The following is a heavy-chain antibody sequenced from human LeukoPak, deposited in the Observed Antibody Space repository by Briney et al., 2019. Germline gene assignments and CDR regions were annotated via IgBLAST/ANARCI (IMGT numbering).Heavy chain of an antibody. CDR1: GFTFSSYA. Sequence: GGSLRLSCAASGFTFSSYAMSWVRQAPGKGLEWVSAFSGSGGGTYYADSVKGRFTISRDNSKNTLYLQMNSLRAEDTAVYYCAREDKYSSGWYRWEYYYYYYMDVWGKGTTVTVSS. CDR2: FSGSGGGT. CDR3: AREDKYSSGWYRWEYYYYYYMDV. V-gene: IGHV3-23*01. D-gene: IGHD6-19*01. J-gene: IGHJ6*03.